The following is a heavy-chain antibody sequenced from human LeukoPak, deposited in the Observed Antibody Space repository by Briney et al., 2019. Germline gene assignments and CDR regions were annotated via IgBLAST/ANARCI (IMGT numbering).Heavy chain of an antibody. J-gene: IGHJ4*02. V-gene: IGHV4-59*01. Sequence: SETLSLTCTVSGGSMSSYYWTWIRQPPGKGLEWVGYIYYSGTTKYNPSLKSRVTISLDTSKNQFSLGLSSVTAADTAVYYCARAPYSSTWYLEYFDFWGEGTLVTVSS. CDR2: IYYSGTT. D-gene: IGHD6-13*01. CDR1: GGSMSSYY. CDR3: ARAPYSSTWYLEYFDF.